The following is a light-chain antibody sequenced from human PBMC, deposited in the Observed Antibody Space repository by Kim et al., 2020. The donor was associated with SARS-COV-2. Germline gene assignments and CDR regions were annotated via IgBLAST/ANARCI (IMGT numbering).Light chain of an antibody. CDR1: NIGSKN. J-gene: IGLJ1*01. CDR3: QVWDGTTYV. Sequence: SAAQGQKARISAARDNIGSKNVHWHQQKPGQAPVVVFYRDNDRPSGIPERFSGSNSGNTATLTISRAQAGDEADYYCQVWDGTTYVFGTGTRVTVL. CDR2: RDN. V-gene: IGLV3-9*01.